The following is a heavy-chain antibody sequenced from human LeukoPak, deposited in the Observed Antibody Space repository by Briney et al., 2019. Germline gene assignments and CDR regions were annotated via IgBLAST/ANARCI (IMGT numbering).Heavy chain of an antibody. Sequence: SETLSLTCAVCGGSFSGYYWSWIRQPPGKGLEWIGEINHSGSTNYNPSLKSRVTISVDTSKNQFSLKLSSVTAADTAVYYCARSYYDYVWGSYRPETRFDYWGQGTLVTVSS. CDR3: ARSYYDYVWGSYRPETRFDY. D-gene: IGHD3-16*02. CDR1: GGSFSGYY. V-gene: IGHV4-34*01. CDR2: INHSGST. J-gene: IGHJ4*02.